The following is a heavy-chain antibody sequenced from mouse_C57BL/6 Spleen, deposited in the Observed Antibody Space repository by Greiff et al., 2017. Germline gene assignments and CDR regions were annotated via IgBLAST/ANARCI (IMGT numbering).Heavy chain of an antibody. CDR1: GYTFTSYW. CDR2: IDPSDSET. V-gene: IGHV1-52*01. Sequence: VQLQQPGAELVRPGSSVKLSCKASGYTFTSYWMHWVKQRPIQGLEWIGNIDPSDSETHYNQKFKDKATLIVDKSSSTAYMQLSSLTSEDSAVYYCARYRKYSYAMDYWGQGTSVTVSS. J-gene: IGHJ4*01. CDR3: ARYRKYSYAMDY. D-gene: IGHD5-1-1*01.